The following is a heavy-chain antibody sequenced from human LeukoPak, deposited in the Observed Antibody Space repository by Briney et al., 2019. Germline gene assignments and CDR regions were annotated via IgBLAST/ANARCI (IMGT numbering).Heavy chain of an antibody. CDR2: IYYSGST. CDR1: GGSISSYY. CDR3: ARGYCTGGVCYISYYMDV. D-gene: IGHD2-8*02. J-gene: IGHJ6*03. V-gene: IGHV4-59*12. Sequence: SETLSLTCTVSGGSISSYYWSWIRQPPGKGLEWIGYIYYSGSTNYNPSLKSRVTISVDTSKNQFSLKLSSVTAADTAVYYCARGYCTGGVCYISYYMDVWGKGTTVTVSS.